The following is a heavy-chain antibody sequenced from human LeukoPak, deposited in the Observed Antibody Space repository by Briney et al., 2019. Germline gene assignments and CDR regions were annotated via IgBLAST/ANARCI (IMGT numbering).Heavy chain of an antibody. CDR1: GFTFSSYG. D-gene: IGHD3-10*01. J-gene: IGHJ3*02. CDR2: ITGSGGST. CDR3: AKYGLAGSDRYHDASDI. Sequence: GGSLRLSCAASGFTFSSYGMTWVRQAPGKGLEWVSAITGSGGSTYYADSVKGRSTISRDNSKNTLYLQMNSLRAEDTAVYYCAKYGLAGSDRYHDASDIWGQGTEVTVSS. V-gene: IGHV3-23*01.